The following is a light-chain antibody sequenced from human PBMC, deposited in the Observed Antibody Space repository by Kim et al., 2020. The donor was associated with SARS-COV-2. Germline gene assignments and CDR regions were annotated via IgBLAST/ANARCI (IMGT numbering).Light chain of an antibody. V-gene: IGLV1-40*01. Sequence: QRVTTSGTGSNSNIAAGYNVRWYQQLPGTAPTHLIFGNNNRPSGVPDRFSGSTSGTSASLAITGLQAEDEAYYFCQSYDSSLSGWVFGGGTKLTVL. CDR1: NSNIAAGYN. CDR2: GNN. CDR3: QSYDSSLSGWV. J-gene: IGLJ3*02.